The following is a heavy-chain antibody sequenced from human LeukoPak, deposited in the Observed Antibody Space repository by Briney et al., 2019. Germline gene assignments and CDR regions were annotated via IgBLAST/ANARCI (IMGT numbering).Heavy chain of an antibody. D-gene: IGHD6-13*01. CDR2: IKYDGSEI. CDR1: GFAFTYHY. CDR3: ARDIAAAGLFFDS. Sequence: GGSLRLSCAASGFAFTYHYMDWVRQAPGKGLEWVANIKYDGSEIHYVDSVKGRFTISRDMAKNSVNLQMNGLRAEDTAVYYCARDIAAAGLFFDSWGQGTLVTVSS. V-gene: IGHV3-7*01. J-gene: IGHJ4*02.